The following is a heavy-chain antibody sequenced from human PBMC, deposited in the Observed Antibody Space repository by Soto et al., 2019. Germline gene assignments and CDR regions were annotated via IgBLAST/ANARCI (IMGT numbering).Heavy chain of an antibody. CDR3: ASSSIYGMDV. Sequence: PSEIMCICCSFCIGCIKSGYYSWSWIRQPPGKGLEWIGNIYYSGNTYYNPSLKSRLIISIDTSKKQFSLKVGSVTAADTAVYYCASSSIYGMDVWGQGPPVTVSS. V-gene: IGHV4-30-4*01. CDR1: IGCIKSGYYS. D-gene: IGHD3-9*01. CDR2: IYYSGNT. J-gene: IGHJ6*01.